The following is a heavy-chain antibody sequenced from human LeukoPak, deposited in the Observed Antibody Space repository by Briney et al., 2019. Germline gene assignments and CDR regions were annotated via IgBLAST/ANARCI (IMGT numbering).Heavy chain of an antibody. D-gene: IGHD3-10*01. Sequence: GGSLRLSCAASGVTFDDYAMHWVRQAPGKGLEWVSGINWNSGTTAYADSVKGRFSISRDNAKNSLYLQMNSLRPEDTALYYCAKDSGSYYGSGSYYSYWGQGTLVTVSS. V-gene: IGHV3-9*01. CDR2: INWNSGTT. CDR3: AKDSGSYYGSGSYYSY. J-gene: IGHJ4*01. CDR1: GVTFDDYA.